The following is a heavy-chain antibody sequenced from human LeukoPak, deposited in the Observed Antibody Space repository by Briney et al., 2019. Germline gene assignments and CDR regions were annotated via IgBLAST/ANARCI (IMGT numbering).Heavy chain of an antibody. CDR2: INPNSGGT. CDR3: ARVIAAAGLDAFDI. J-gene: IGHJ3*02. D-gene: IGHD6-13*01. CDR1: GYTFTGYY. Sequence: ASVTVSCKASGYTFTGYYMHWVRQAPGQGLEWMGWINPNSGGTNYAQKFQGRVTMTRDTSISTAYMELSRLRSDDTAVYYCARVIAAAGLDAFDIWDQGTMVTVSS. V-gene: IGHV1-2*02.